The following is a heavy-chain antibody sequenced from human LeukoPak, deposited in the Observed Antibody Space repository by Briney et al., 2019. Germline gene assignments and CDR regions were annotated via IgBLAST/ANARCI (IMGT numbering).Heavy chain of an antibody. J-gene: IGHJ6*02. CDR3: ARGPVTSYYYYYGMDV. V-gene: IGHV4-34*01. D-gene: IGHD4-17*01. CDR2: INHSGST. CDR1: GGSFSGYY. Sequence: SETLPLTCAVYGGSFSGYYWSWIRQPPGKGLEWIGEINHSGSTNYNPSLKSRVTISVDTSKNQFSLELSSVTAADTAVYYCARGPVTSYYYYYGMDVWGQGTTVTVSS.